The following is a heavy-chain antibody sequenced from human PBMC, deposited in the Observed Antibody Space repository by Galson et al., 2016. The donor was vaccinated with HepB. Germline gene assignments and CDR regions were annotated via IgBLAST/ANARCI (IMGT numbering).Heavy chain of an antibody. CDR2: ITGSGAGT. Sequence: SLRLSCAASGFTFTSYAMSWVRQAPGKGLEWVSGITGSGAGTYYADSVKGRFTISRDNSKNTLYLQMNSLRAEDTAVYYCARAWIHLYDLDYWGQGALVIVSS. D-gene: IGHD5-18*01. CDR1: GFTFTSYA. V-gene: IGHV3-23*01. CDR3: ARAWIHLYDLDY. J-gene: IGHJ4*02.